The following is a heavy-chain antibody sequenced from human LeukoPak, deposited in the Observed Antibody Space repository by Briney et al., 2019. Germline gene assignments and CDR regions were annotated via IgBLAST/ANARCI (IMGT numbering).Heavy chain of an antibody. CDR2: ISDDGRIK. J-gene: IGHJ5*02. CDR1: GFTFSDHA. D-gene: IGHD3-9*01. V-gene: IGHV3-30*04. CDR3: ARAAAETGSFRDTWFDP. Sequence: GGSLRLSCAATGFTFSDHAVHWVRQAPGKGLEWVAVISDDGRIKIYGDSVKGRLTISRDNSKNTLYLQMNSLRGEDTAVYYCARAAAETGSFRDTWFDPWGQGTLVTVSS.